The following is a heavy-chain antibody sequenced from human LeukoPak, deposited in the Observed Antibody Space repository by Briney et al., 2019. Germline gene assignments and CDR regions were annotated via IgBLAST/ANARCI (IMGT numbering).Heavy chain of an antibody. V-gene: IGHV3-21*01. CDR3: ARDLGNANFDY. Sequence: GGSLRLSCAASGFTFSSYSMNWVRQAPGKGLEWVSSISSSSSYIYYADSVKGRITISRDNAKNSLYLQMNSLRAEDTAVYYCARDLGNANFDYWGQGTLVTVSS. CDR1: GFTFSSYS. J-gene: IGHJ4*02. CDR2: ISSSSSYI. D-gene: IGHD3-10*01.